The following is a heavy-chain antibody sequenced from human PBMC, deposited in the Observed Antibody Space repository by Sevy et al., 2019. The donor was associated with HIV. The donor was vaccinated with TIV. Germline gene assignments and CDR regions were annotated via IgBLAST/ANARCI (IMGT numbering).Heavy chain of an antibody. J-gene: IGHJ4*02. CDR2: IKEDGSEK. CDR3: ARDRLPSKYGGLNS. D-gene: IGHD4-17*01. CDR1: EFTFSNYW. V-gene: IGHV3-7*01. Sequence: GESLKISCTASEFTFSNYWMSWVRQAPEKGLEWVANIKEDGSEKYYVASVRGRFTISRDNGENSLYLQMNSLRVEDTAVYYCARDRLPSKYGGLNSWGQGTLVTVSS.